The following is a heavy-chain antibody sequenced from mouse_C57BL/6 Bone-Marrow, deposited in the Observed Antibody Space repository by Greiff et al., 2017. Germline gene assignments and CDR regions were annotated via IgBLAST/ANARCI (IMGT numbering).Heavy chain of an antibody. J-gene: IGHJ3*01. CDR3: ASGGSYYYGSSYLAWFAY. CDR2: ISSGGSYT. V-gene: IGHV5-6*01. Sequence: EVMLVESGGDLVKPGGSLKLSCAASGFTFSSYGMSWVRQTPDKRLEWVATISSGGSYTYYPDSVKGRFTISRDNAKNTLYLQMSSLKSEDTAMYYCASGGSYYYGSSYLAWFAYWGQGTLVTVSA. CDR1: GFTFSSYG. D-gene: IGHD1-1*01.